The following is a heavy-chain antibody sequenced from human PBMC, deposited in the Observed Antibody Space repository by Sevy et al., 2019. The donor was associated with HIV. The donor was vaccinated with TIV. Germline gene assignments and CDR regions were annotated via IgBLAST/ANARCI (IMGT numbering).Heavy chain of an antibody. CDR2: IYYSGST. CDR3: ARGRGYSYGYSYFDY. D-gene: IGHD5-18*01. J-gene: IGHJ4*02. V-gene: IGHV4-30-4*01. Sequence: TLSLTCTVSGGSISSGDYYWTWIRQSPGTGLEWIGCIYYSGSTYYNPSLESRLTISVDTSKNQFSLELNSVTAADTAVFYCARGRGYSYGYSYFDYWDQGTLVTVSS. CDR1: GGSISSGDYY.